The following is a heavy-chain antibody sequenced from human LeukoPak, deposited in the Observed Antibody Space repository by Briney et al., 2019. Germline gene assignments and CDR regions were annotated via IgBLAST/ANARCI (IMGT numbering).Heavy chain of an antibody. CDR1: GYTFTSYD. J-gene: IGHJ4*02. D-gene: IGHD3-3*01. CDR3: ARSRSYYDFWSGYYTQYYFDY. CDR2: MNPNSGNT. V-gene: IGHV1-8*01. Sequence: ASGKVSCKASGYTFTSYDINWVRQATGQGLEWMGWMNPNSGNTGYAQKFQGRVTMTRNTSISTAYMELSSLRSEDTAVYYCARSRSYYDFWSGYYTQYYFDYWGQGTLVTVSS.